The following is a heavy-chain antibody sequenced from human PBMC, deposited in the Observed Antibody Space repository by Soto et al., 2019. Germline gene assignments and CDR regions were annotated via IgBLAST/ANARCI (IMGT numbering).Heavy chain of an antibody. V-gene: IGHV3-9*01. CDR2: ISWNSGSI. J-gene: IGHJ6*02. D-gene: IGHD3-3*01. CDR1: GFTFDDYA. Sequence: GGSLRLSCAASGFTFDDYAMHWVRQAPGKGLEWVSGISWNSGSIGYADSVKGRFTISRDNAKNSLYLQMNSLRAEDTALYYCAKDMLDLYYYYGMDVWGQGTTVTVSS. CDR3: AKDMLDLYYYYGMDV.